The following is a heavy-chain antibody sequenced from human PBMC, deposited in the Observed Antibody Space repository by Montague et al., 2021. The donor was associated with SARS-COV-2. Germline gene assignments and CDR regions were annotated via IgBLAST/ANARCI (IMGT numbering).Heavy chain of an antibody. V-gene: IGHV4-34*01. J-gene: IGHJ4*02. CDR2: INHSGST. CDR3: ARGPTNDIGMVATRLDY. CDR1: GGSFSGYY. D-gene: IGHD5-12*01. Sequence: SETLSLICAVYGGSFSGYYWNWIRQSPGKGLEWIGEINHSGSTNYNPSLKSRVTISVDTSNNQFSLKLTSVTAADTAVYYCARGPTNDIGMVATRLDYWGQGTLVTVSS.